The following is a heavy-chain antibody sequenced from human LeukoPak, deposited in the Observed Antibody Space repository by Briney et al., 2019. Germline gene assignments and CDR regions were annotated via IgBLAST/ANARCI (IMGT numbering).Heavy chain of an antibody. CDR3: TRGGVDY. CDR2: INGDGSTT. J-gene: IGHJ4*02. CDR1: GFTLSSYS. Sequence: PGGPLRLSCAASGFTLSSYSMNWDRQAPGKGLVWVSRINGDGSTTTYADSVKGRFTISRDNAKNTVYLQMNSLRAEDTAVYYRTRGGVDYWGQGTLVTVSS. V-gene: IGHV3-74*01. D-gene: IGHD3-10*01.